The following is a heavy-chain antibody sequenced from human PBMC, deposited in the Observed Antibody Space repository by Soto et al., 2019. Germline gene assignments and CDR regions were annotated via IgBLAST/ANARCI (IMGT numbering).Heavy chain of an antibody. CDR2: IKSKADGGTT. CDR3: TTGWSSKDY. D-gene: IGHD3-3*01. J-gene: IGHJ4*02. Sequence: GGSLTLSCAASGFIFSNAWMSWVRQAPGKGLEWVGRIKSKADGGTTNYAAPVKGRFNISRDGSKNTLYPQMNGLKTEDTAVYYCTTGWSSKDYWGQGTLVTVSS. CDR1: GFIFSNAW. V-gene: IGHV3-15*01.